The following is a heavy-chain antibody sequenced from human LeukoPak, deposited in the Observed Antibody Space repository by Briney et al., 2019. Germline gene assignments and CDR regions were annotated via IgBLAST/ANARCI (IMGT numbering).Heavy chain of an antibody. CDR2: IYYSGST. D-gene: IGHD1-26*01. CDR3: ARCRASYSGSYYWIDYFDY. J-gene: IGHJ4*02. CDR1: GGSISSYY. Sequence: SETLSLTCTVSGGSISSYYWSWIRQPPGKGLEWIGYIYYSGSTYYNPSLRSRVTISVDTSKNQFSLKLSSVTAADTAVYYCARCRASYSGSYYWIDYFDYWGQGTLVTVSS. V-gene: IGHV4-59*01.